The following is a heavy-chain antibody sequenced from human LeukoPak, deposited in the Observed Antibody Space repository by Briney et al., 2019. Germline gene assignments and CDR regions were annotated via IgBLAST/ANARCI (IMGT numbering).Heavy chain of an antibody. V-gene: IGHV3-21*01. J-gene: IGHJ4*02. CDR2: ISSSSSYI. CDR3: ARIIAAAGPYYFDY. Sequence: PGGSLSLSCAASGFTFSSYSMNWVRQAPGKGLEWVSSISSSSSYIYYADSVKGRFTISRDNAKNSLYLQMNSLRAEDTAVYYCARIIAAAGPYYFDYWGQGTLVTVSS. D-gene: IGHD6-13*01. CDR1: GFTFSSYS.